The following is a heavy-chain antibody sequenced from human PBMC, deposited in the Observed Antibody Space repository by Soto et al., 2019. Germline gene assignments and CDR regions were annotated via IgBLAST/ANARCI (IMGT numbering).Heavy chain of an antibody. J-gene: IGHJ4*02. CDR1: GFNFSSYA. D-gene: IGHD3-22*01. V-gene: IGHV3-23*01. CDR3: AQVGSSGYRYFDY. Sequence: GGSLRLSCAASGFNFSSYAMSWVRQAPGKGLEWVSAISGSGGSTYYADSVKGRFTISRDNSKNTLYLQMNSLRAEDTAVYYCAQVGSSGYRYFDYWGQGTLVTVSS. CDR2: ISGSGGST.